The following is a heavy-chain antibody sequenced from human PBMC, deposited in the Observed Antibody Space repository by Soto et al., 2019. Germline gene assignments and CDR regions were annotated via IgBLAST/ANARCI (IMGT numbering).Heavy chain of an antibody. D-gene: IGHD4-17*01. CDR2: IYWDDDK. J-gene: IGHJ5*02. CDR3: ANRTTTVTGWFDP. Sequence: QITLKESGPTLVKPTQTLTLTCTFSGFSLTTSGVGVGWIRQPPGKALEWLALIYWDDDKRYSPSLKSRRTITXDXPKNQVVLTMTNMDPADPATYFCANRTTTVTGWFDPWGQGTLVTVSS. CDR1: GFSLTTSGVG. V-gene: IGHV2-5*02.